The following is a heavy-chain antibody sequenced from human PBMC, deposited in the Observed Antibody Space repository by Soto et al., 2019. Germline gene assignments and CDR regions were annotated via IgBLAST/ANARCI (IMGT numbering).Heavy chain of an antibody. J-gene: IGHJ4*02. CDR1: GLTFSNYA. D-gene: IGHD1-7*01. V-gene: IGHV3-23*01. CDR3: AKNQERELPRVIDF. CDR2: MSGSSSTT. Sequence: EVRLLESGGGLVKPGGSLRLSCATSGLTFSNYAMSWVRQAPGGGLEWVSSMSGSSSTTYYADSVRGRFTISRARYKNTLYLQMSSLRAEDTALYYGAKNQERELPRVIDFWGQGTLVTVSS.